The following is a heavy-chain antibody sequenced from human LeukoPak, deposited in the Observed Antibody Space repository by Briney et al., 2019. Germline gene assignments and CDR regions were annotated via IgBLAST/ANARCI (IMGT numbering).Heavy chain of an antibody. V-gene: IGHV3-9*01. D-gene: IGHD3-3*01. Sequence: PGGSLRLSCAASGFTFDDYAMHWVRQAPGKGLEWVSGISWNGGTIGYADSVKGRFTISRDNAKNSLYLQMNSLRAEDTAVYYCARDRGVTIFGVVIDAFDIWGQGTMVTVSS. CDR3: ARDRGVTIFGVVIDAFDI. CDR2: ISWNGGTI. CDR1: GFTFDDYA. J-gene: IGHJ3*02.